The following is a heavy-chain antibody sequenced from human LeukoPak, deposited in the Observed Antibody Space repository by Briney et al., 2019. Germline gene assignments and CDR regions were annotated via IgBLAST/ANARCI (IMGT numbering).Heavy chain of an antibody. CDR1: GYTFTNYG. CDR2: IATYNGKT. Sequence: ASVKVSCKASGYTFTNYGVTWVRQAPGQGLEWMGWIATYNGKTDYAQNLQGRVTMTTDMSTSTAYMELRSLRADDTAVYYCARVGNSFYYYMDVWGKGTPVTVTS. CDR3: ARVGNSFYYYMDV. J-gene: IGHJ6*03. D-gene: IGHD6-13*01. V-gene: IGHV1-18*01.